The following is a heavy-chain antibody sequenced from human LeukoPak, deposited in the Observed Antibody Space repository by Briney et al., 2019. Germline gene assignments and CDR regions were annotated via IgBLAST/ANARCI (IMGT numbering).Heavy chain of an antibody. Sequence: ASVKVSCKASGYTFTSYGISWVRQAPGQGLEWMGWISAYNGNTNYAQKLQGRVTMTTDTSTGTAYMELRSLRSDDTAVYYCARDNYDILTGYLYYFDYWGQGTLVTVSS. V-gene: IGHV1-18*04. D-gene: IGHD3-9*01. CDR2: ISAYNGNT. CDR1: GYTFTSYG. CDR3: ARDNYDILTGYLYYFDY. J-gene: IGHJ4*02.